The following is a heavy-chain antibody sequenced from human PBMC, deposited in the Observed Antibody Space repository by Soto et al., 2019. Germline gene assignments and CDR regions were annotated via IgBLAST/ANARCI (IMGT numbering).Heavy chain of an antibody. V-gene: IGHV3-66*01. CDR2: IYSGGST. J-gene: IGHJ4*02. D-gene: IGHD3-22*01. Sequence: EVQLVESGGGLVQPGGSLRLSCAASGFTVSSNYMSWVRQAPGKGLEWVSVIYSGGSTYYADSVKGRFTISRDNSKNTLYLQMNSLRTEYTAVYYCARGYYYDSSGYFDYWGQGTLVTVSS. CDR1: GFTVSSNY. CDR3: ARGYYYDSSGYFDY.